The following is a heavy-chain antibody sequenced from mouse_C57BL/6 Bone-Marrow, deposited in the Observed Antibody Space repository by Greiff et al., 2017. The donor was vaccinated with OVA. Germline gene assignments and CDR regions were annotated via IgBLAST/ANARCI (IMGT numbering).Heavy chain of an antibody. Sequence: VQLQQPGAELVKPGASVKLSCKPSGYTFTSYWMHWVKQRPGQGLEWIGMIHPNSGSTKYNEKFKSKATMTVDKSSSTAYRQLSSLTSEDSAVYYCARGCFYYSNYVGWYFDVWGTGTTVTGSS. V-gene: IGHV1-64*01. CDR2: IHPNSGST. D-gene: IGHD2-5*01. CDR1: GYTFTSYW. CDR3: ARGCFYYSNYVGWYFDV. J-gene: IGHJ1*03.